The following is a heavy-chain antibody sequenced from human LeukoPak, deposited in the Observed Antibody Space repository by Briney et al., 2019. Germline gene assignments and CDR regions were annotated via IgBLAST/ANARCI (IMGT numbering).Heavy chain of an antibody. D-gene: IGHD6-19*01. CDR2: INHSGST. J-gene: IGHJ4*03. V-gene: IGHV4-34*01. CDR1: GGSFSGYY. CDR3: ARRGGYCRGLYFGL. Sequence: PSETLSLTCAVYGGSFSGYYWSWIRQPPGKGLEWIGEINHSGSTNYNPSLKSRVTISVDTSKNQFSLKLSSVTAADTAVYYCARRGGYCRGLYFGLWGQGNLVTVSS.